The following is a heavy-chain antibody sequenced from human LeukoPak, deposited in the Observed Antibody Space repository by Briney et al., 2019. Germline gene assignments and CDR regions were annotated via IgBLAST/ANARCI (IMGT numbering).Heavy chain of an antibody. CDR2: LSSSGSMI. D-gene: IGHD2-15*01. J-gene: IGHJ4*02. Sequence: SVTFYCSASRFTFNDYYMIWHAQAQGHGLEGVSYLSSSGSMIYNADSVKGRITISRDNAQKSLYLQMNGLRAEDTALYYCAREARTGSIDYWGQGTLVTVSS. V-gene: IGHV3-11*04. CDR1: RFTFNDYY. CDR3: AREARTGSIDY.